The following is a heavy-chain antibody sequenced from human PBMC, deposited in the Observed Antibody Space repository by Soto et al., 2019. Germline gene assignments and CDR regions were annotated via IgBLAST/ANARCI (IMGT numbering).Heavy chain of an antibody. CDR1: GFTFSSYA. V-gene: IGHV3-30-3*01. J-gene: IGHJ4*02. CDR2: ISYDGSNK. D-gene: IGHD3-22*01. CDR3: ARDPNYYDSSGYYYGYFDY. Sequence: GGSLRLSCAASGFTFSSYAMHWVRQAPGKGLEWVAVISYDGSNKYYADSVKGRFTISRDNSKNTLYLQMNSLRAEDTAVYYCARDPNYYDSSGYYYGYFDYWGQGTLVTVSS.